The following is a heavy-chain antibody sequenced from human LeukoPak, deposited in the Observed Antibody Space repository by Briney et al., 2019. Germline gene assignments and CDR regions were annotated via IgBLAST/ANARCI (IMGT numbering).Heavy chain of an antibody. V-gene: IGHV4-61*01. CDR2: IYYSGST. J-gene: IGHJ4*02. CDR3: ASVSPSMALSFDY. CDR1: GGSVSSGSFY. D-gene: IGHD2/OR15-2a*01. Sequence: SETLSLTCTVSGGSVSSGSFYWSWIRQPPGKGLEWIGYIYYSGSTNYNPSLKSRVTISVDTSKNQFSLKLSSVTAADTAVYYCASVSPSMALSFDYWGQGTLVTVSS.